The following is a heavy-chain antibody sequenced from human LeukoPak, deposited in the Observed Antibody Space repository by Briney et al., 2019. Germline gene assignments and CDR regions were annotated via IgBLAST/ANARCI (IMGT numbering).Heavy chain of an antibody. CDR2: ISYDGSNK. CDR1: GFTFSSYG. Sequence: PGRSLRLSCAASGFTFSSYGMHWVRQAPGKGLEWVAVISYDGSNKYYADSVKGRFTISRDNSKNTLYLQMNSLRAEDTAVYYCAKDLYYYDSSGPPYFDYWGQGTLVTVSS. D-gene: IGHD3-22*01. J-gene: IGHJ4*02. V-gene: IGHV3-30*18. CDR3: AKDLYYYDSSGPPYFDY.